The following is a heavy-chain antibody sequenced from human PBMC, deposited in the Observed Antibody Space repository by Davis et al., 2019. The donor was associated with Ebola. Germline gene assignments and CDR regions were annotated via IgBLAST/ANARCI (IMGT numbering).Heavy chain of an antibody. Sequence: PGGSLRLSCAASGFTFNKYEMNWVRQAPGKGLEWVSVIYDHSTAYADSVRGRFIISRDKSNNTLYLEMNSLRVDDTAVYYCATTQWLREFDNWGQGTLVTVSS. CDR2: IYDHST. CDR3: ATTQWLREFDN. V-gene: IGHV3-53*05. D-gene: IGHD6-19*01. J-gene: IGHJ4*02. CDR1: GFTFNKYE.